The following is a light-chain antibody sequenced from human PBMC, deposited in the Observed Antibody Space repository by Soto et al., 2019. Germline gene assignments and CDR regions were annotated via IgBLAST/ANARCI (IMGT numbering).Light chain of an antibody. J-gene: IGLJ1*01. Sequence: QSVLTQPPSVSWAPGQRVTISCTGGSSKIGAGYAVNWYQQLPGTAPKLLIYANSDRPSRVPDRFSGSKSGTSASLAITGLQSEDEADYYCQSYDSSLSGFYVFGTGTKVTVL. V-gene: IGLV1-40*01. CDR2: ANS. CDR3: QSYDSSLSGFYV. CDR1: SSKIGAGYA.